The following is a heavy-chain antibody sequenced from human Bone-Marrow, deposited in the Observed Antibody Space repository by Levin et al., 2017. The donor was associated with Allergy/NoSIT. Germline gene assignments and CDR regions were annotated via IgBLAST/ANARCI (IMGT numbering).Heavy chain of an antibody. CDR1: LFTFINSF. D-gene: IGHD3-3*01. Sequence: GDSLNISFSSSLFTFINSFISWVRQAPGKGLECVGRIKSKTDGGTTDYAAPVKGRFTISIDDSKNTLYLQMNSLKTEDTAVYYCTTGLVWSGYSAHDWFDPWGQGTLVTVSS. V-gene: IGHV3-15*01. J-gene: IGHJ5*02. CDR2: IKSKTDGGTT. CDR3: TTGLVWSGYSAHDWFDP.